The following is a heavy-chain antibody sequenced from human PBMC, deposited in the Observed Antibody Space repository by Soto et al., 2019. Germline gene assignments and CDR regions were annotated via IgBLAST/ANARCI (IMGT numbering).Heavy chain of an antibody. CDR3: TKRRSARPGFDAFDL. CDR1: GFTSEDYS. D-gene: IGHD3-10*01. V-gene: IGHV3-9*02. J-gene: IGHJ3*01. CDR2: ISGNSGSS. Sequence: PGGSLRLSCVASGFTSEDYSLHWVRQVPGKGLEWVAGISGNSGSSGYADSVRGRFTVSRDNAKNSLFLQMSSLSPEDTALYYCTKRRSARPGFDAFDLWGQGTMVTVSS.